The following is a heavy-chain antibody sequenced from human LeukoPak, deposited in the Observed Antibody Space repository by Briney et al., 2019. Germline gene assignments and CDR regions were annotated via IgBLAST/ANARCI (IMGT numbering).Heavy chain of an antibody. CDR2: ISGSGGGT. D-gene: IGHD6-19*01. CDR3: AKGSSGWFFTLDN. CDR1: GFTFSSYA. V-gene: IGHV3-23*01. J-gene: IGHJ4*02. Sequence: PGVSLRLSCAASGFTFSSYAMSWVRQGPGKGLEWVSAISGSGGGTYYADSVKGRFTISRDNSKNTLYLQMNSLRAEDTAVYYCAKGSSGWFFTLDNWGQGTLVTVSS.